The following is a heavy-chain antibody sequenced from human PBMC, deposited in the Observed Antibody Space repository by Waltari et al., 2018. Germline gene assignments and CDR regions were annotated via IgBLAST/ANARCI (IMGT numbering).Heavy chain of an antibody. CDR1: GFPFSRYV. Sequence: QVQLVESGGGVVQPGWSLSLSCAASGFPFSRYVLHWVRQAPGKGLEWVAVRGYDGSNKYYADSVKGRFTISRDNSKNTLYLQMNSLRAEDTAVYYCARFGSNLMFDYWGQGTLVTVSS. J-gene: IGHJ4*02. CDR2: RGYDGSNK. CDR3: ARFGSNLMFDY. V-gene: IGHV3-33*01. D-gene: IGHD6-13*01.